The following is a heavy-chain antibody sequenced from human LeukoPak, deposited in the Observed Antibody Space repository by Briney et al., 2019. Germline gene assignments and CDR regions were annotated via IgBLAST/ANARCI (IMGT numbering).Heavy chain of an antibody. J-gene: IGHJ4*02. CDR2: ISSSSSTI. Sequence: PGGSLRLSCAASRFTFSSYGMSWVRQAPGKGLEWVSYISSSSSTIYYADSVKGRFTISRDNAKNSLYLQMNSLRAEDTAVYYCARVGPGTIDNWGQGTLVTVSS. CDR1: RFTFSSYG. CDR3: ARVGPGTIDN. V-gene: IGHV3-48*01.